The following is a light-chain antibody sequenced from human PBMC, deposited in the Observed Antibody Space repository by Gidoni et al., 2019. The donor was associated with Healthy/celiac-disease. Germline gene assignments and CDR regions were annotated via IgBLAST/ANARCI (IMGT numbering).Light chain of an antibody. V-gene: IGKV3-20*01. CDR3: QQYGSSPPIT. CDR2: GAS. J-gene: IGKJ5*01. Sequence: QSPGTLIYGASSRATGIPDRFSGSGSGTDFTLTISRLEPEDFAVYYCQQYGSSPPITFXQXTRLEIK.